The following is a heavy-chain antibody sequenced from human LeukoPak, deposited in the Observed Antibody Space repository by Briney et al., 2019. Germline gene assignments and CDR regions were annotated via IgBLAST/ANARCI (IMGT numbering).Heavy chain of an antibody. CDR3: ARGQYCSTTTCYSARRYFDF. V-gene: IGHV4-34*01. CDR2: INHSGST. J-gene: IGHJ4*02. Sequence: PSETLSLTCAVYGASFSDYYWSWIRQPPGKGLEWIGEINHSGSTNYNPSLKSRVTISIDTSKNQFSLKLSSVTAADTAVYYCARGQYCSTTTCYSARRYFDFWGQGTLVTVSS. CDR1: GASFSDYY. D-gene: IGHD2-2*01.